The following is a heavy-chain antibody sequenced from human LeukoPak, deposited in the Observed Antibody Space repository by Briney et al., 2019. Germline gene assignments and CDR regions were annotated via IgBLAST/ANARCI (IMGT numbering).Heavy chain of an antibody. V-gene: IGHV4-59*11. CDR1: GGSISSHY. J-gene: IGHJ6*02. CDR2: IYYSGST. CDR3: ARDVRAVAGNNYYYYGMDV. Sequence: SETLSLTCTVSGGSISSHYWSWIRQPPGKGLEWVGYIYYSGSTNYNPSLKSRVTISVDTSKNQFSLKLSSVTAADTAVYYWARDVRAVAGNNYYYYGMDVWGQGTTVTVSS. D-gene: IGHD6-19*01.